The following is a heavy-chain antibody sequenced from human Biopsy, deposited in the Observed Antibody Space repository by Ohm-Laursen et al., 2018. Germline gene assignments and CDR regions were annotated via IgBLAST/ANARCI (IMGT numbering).Heavy chain of an antibody. J-gene: IGHJ4*02. CDR2: INCKTGAT. Sequence: ASVKVSCKTSSYTFTDYNIHWMRQAPGQGLEWLGYINCKTGATNYAQKFQGTVTMTRDTSISTAYLALGSLRSADTAIYYCARDPLNGHKHFDYWGQGSLVAVSS. CDR3: ARDPLNGHKHFDY. CDR1: SYTFTDYN. V-gene: IGHV1-2*02. D-gene: IGHD2-8*01.